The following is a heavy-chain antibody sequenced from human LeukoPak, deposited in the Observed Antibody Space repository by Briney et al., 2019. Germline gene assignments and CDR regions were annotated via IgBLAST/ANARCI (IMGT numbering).Heavy chain of an antibody. Sequence: SETLSLTCTVSGGSISSYYWSWIRQPPGKGLEWIGYIYYSGSANYNPSLKSRVTISVDTSKNQFSLKLSSVTAADTAVYYCAGTGYGSTFDYWGQGTLVTVSS. CDR2: IYYSGSA. CDR1: GGSISSYY. V-gene: IGHV4-59*01. D-gene: IGHD2-2*01. CDR3: AGTGYGSTFDY. J-gene: IGHJ4*02.